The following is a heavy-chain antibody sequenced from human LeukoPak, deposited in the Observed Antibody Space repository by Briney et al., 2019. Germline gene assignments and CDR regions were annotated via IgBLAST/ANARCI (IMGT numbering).Heavy chain of an antibody. D-gene: IGHD3-10*01. CDR1: GFSFSTGGVG. V-gene: IGHV2-5*02. Sequence: SGPTPFNPTQTLTLTYIFPGFSFSTGGVGVGWIRQPPAKALERLALIYWDDDKRYSPSLESRLTITKDTSKNQVVLTMTNMDPVDTATYYCVHGDRLDPWGQGTLVTVSS. CDR3: VHGDRLDP. CDR2: IYWDDDK. J-gene: IGHJ5*02.